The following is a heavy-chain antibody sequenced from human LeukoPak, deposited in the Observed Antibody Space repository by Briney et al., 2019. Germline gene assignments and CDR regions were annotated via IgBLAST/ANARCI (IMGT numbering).Heavy chain of an antibody. CDR3: ARSRTYGDYGRGLDY. CDR2: TNSDGRTT. V-gene: IGHV3-74*01. J-gene: IGHJ4*02. D-gene: IGHD4-17*01. CDR1: GFTFSNYW. Sequence: PGGSLRLSCVASGFTFSNYWMHWVRQAPGKGLVWVSRTNSDGRTTTYADSVKGRFTISRDNAKNTLYLQMNSLRAEDTAVYYCARSRTYGDYGRGLDYWGQGTLVTVSS.